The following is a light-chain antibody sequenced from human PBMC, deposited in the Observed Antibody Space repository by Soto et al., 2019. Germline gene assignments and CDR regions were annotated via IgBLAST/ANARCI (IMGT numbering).Light chain of an antibody. J-gene: IGKJ4*01. Sequence: DIVMTQSPDSLAVSLGERATINCKSSQSVLYDTNNRNYLAWYQQKPGQPPKLLIYWASTRESGVPDRFSGSGSGTDLTFTISGLQAEDVAVYYCQQYFGSPLTFGGGTKVEIK. CDR3: QQYFGSPLT. CDR1: QSVLYDTNNRNY. CDR2: WAS. V-gene: IGKV4-1*01.